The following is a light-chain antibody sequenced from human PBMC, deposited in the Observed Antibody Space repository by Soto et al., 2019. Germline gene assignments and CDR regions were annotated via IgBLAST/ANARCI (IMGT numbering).Light chain of an antibody. Sequence: DIQMTQSPSSLSASVGDRVTITCRASQRISSYLNWYQQKPGKAPKLLIYAASSLQSGVPSRFSGSGSATDFTLTISSLQPEDFATYYCQQSYSSPFTFGPGTKVDVK. CDR1: QRISSY. V-gene: IGKV1-39*01. J-gene: IGKJ3*01. CDR3: QQSYSSPFT. CDR2: AAS.